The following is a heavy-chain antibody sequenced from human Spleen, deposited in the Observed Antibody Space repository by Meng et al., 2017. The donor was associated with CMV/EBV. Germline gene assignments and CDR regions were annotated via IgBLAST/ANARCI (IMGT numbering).Heavy chain of an antibody. CDR1: GGSFSGYY. V-gene: IGHV4-34*01. CDR2: INHSGST. D-gene: IGHD3-22*01. CDR3: ARGPDYYDSSGQGGDY. J-gene: IGHJ4*02. Sequence: QVPLQQWGPCLLKPSEPLSLTCAVYGGSFSGYYWSWCRQPPRKGLEWIGEINHSGSTNYNPSLKSRVTISVDTSKNQFSLKLSSVTAADTAVYYCARGPDYYDSSGQGGDYWGQGTLVTVSS.